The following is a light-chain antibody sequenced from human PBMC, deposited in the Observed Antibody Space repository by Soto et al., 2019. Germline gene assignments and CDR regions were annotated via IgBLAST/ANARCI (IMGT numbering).Light chain of an antibody. Sequence: EIVLTQSPATLSLSPGERATLSCRASQSVSGYFAWYQQKPGQAPRLLIYDASNRATGVPARFSGSGSGTDFTLTISSLEPEDFAVYYCQQRYSWYSFGQGTKLVI. CDR1: QSVSGY. V-gene: IGKV3-11*01. CDR2: DAS. J-gene: IGKJ2*03. CDR3: QQRYSWYS.